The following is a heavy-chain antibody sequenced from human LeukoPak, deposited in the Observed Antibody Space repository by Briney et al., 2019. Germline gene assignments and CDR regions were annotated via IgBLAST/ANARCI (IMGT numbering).Heavy chain of an antibody. V-gene: IGHV3-11*03. CDR1: GFTVSSNY. Sequence: GGSLRLSCAASGFTVSSNYMTWVRQAPGKGLEWVSYISSSSSYTKYADSVKGRFTISRDNAKNSVYLQMNSLRAEDTAVYYCASWATGIDYWGQGTLVTVSS. D-gene: IGHD3-16*01. J-gene: IGHJ4*02. CDR2: ISSSSSYT. CDR3: ASWATGIDY.